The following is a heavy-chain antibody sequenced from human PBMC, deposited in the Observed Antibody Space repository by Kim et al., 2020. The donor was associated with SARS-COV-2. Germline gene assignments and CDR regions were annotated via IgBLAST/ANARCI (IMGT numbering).Heavy chain of an antibody. V-gene: IGHV3-33*01. CDR2: K. J-gene: IGHJ6*02. CDR3: ARTPSYYYGMDV. Sequence: KYYADSVKGQFTISRDKSKNTLYLQMNSLRAEDAAVYYCARTPSYYYGMDVWGQGTTVTVSS.